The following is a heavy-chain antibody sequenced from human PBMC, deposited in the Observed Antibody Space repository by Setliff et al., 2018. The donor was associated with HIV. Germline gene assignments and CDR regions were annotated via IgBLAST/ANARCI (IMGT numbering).Heavy chain of an antibody. D-gene: IGHD6-19*01. CDR3: VRLSQWLAFFDS. CDR2: MNQSGTT. CDR1: GTSFSDHY. J-gene: IGHJ4*02. V-gene: IGHV4-34*01. Sequence: PSETLSLTCSVYGTSFSDHYWSWVRQTPGKGLEWIGEMNQSGTTNYNPSLKSRVTMSIDTSERQFSLKLTSVTAADTAVYYCVRLSQWLAFFDSWGQGTLVTVSS.